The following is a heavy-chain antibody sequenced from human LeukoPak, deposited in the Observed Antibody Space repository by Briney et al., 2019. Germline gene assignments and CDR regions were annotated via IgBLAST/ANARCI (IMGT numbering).Heavy chain of an antibody. CDR3: ARHRRGAAAIPFDP. Sequence: SETLSLTCTVSGGSISSYYWSWIRQPPGKGLEWIGSIYYSGSTYYNPSLKSRVTISVDTSKNQFSLKLSSVTAADTAVYYCARHRRGAAAIPFDPWGQGTLVTVSS. J-gene: IGHJ5*02. CDR2: IYYSGST. D-gene: IGHD6-13*01. CDR1: GGSISSYY. V-gene: IGHV4-39*01.